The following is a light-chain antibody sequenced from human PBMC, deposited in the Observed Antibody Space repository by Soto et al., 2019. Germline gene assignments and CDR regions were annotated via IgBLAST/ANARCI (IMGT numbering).Light chain of an antibody. CDR2: DVS. CDR3: CSYAGSYTFV. Sequence: QSALTQPRSVSGSPGQSVTISCTGTSSDVGGYNYVSWYQQHPGKAPKLMIYDVSKRPSGVPDRFSGSKSGNTASLTISGLQAEDVAYYYCCSYAGSYTFVFGTGTKLTVL. CDR1: SSDVGGYNY. V-gene: IGLV2-11*01. J-gene: IGLJ1*01.